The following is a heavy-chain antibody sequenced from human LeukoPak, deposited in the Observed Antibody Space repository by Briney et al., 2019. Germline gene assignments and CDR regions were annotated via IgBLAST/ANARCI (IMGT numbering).Heavy chain of an antibody. CDR2: IYYSGST. V-gene: IGHV4-59*08. CDR3: ARQRPGWYYFDY. CDR1: GGSISSYY. J-gene: IGHJ4*02. Sequence: TSETLSLTCTVSGGSISSYYWSWIRQPPGKGLEWIGYIYYSGSTNYNPSLKSRVTISVDTSKNQFSLKLGSVTAADTAVYYCARQRPGWYYFDYWGQGTLVTVSS.